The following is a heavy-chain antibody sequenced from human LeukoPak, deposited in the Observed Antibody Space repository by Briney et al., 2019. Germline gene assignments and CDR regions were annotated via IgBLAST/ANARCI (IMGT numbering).Heavy chain of an antibody. D-gene: IGHD1-1*01. V-gene: IGHV3-48*01. CDR2: ISSRSSTI. CDR3: ARDPYNGAYSEGYYYYYMDV. CDR1: GFTFSSYS. J-gene: IGHJ6*03. Sequence: PGGSLRLSCAASGFTFSSYSMNWVRQAPGKGLEWVSYISSRSSTIYYADSVKGRFTISRDNAKNSLYLQMNSLRAEDTAVYYCARDPYNGAYSEGYYYYYMDVWGKGTTVTVSS.